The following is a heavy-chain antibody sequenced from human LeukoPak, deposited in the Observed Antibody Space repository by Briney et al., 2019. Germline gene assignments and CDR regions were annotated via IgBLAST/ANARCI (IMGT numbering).Heavy chain of an antibody. CDR2: IWYDGSNK. CDR1: GFTFSSYG. D-gene: IGHD3-10*01. J-gene: IGHJ4*02. V-gene: IGHV3-33*01. Sequence: PGGSLRLSCAASGFTFSSYGMPWVRQAPGKGLEWVALIWYDGSNKYYADSVKGRFTISRDNSNNTLYLQMNSLRAEDTAVYYCARVAGNYYGSGSLDYWGQGTLVTVSS. CDR3: ARVAGNYYGSGSLDY.